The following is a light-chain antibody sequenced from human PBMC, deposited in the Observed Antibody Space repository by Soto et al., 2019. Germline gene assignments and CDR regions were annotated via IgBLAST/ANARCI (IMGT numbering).Light chain of an antibody. CDR2: DAS. Sequence: EILLTQAPGTLSLSPGDRATLSFRASQSVSGSYLAWYQQKPGQAPRLLIYDASSRATGIPDRFSGSGSGTDFTLTISRLEPEDFAVYYCQQRSNWPLTFGGGTKVDIK. J-gene: IGKJ4*01. CDR3: QQRSNWPLT. CDR1: QSVSGSY. V-gene: IGKV3D-20*02.